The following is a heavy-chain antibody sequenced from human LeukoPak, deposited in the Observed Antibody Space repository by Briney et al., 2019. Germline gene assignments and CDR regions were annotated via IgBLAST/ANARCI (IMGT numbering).Heavy chain of an antibody. CDR2: INHNGNVN. V-gene: IGHV3-7*03. J-gene: IGHJ5*02. CDR1: GFTFSSYW. Sequence: GGSLRLSCAASGFTFSSYWMNWARQAPGKGLEWVASINHNGNVNYYVDSVKGRFTISRDNAKNSLYLQMSNLRAEDTAVYFCARGVVNFDWLLPLRRFDPWGQGTLVTVSS. CDR3: ARGVVNFDWLLPLRRFDP. D-gene: IGHD3-9*01.